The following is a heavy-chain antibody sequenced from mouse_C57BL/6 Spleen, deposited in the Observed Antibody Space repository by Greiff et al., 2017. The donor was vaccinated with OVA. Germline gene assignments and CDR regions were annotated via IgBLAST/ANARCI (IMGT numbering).Heavy chain of an antibody. CDR3: ARDYYDYDEWYFDV. CDR1: GYSITSGYY. J-gene: IGHJ1*03. Sequence: DVKLVESGPGLVKPSQSLSLTCSVTGYSITSGYYWNWIRQFPGNKLEWMGYISYDGSNNYNPSLKTRISITRDTSKNQFFLKLNSVTTEDTATYYCARDYYDYDEWYFDVWGTGTTVTVSS. D-gene: IGHD2-4*01. CDR2: ISYDGSN. V-gene: IGHV3-6*01.